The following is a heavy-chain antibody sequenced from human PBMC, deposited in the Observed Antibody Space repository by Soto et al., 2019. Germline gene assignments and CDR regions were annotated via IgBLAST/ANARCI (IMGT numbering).Heavy chain of an antibody. CDR2: IIPIFGTA. CDR1: GSTTTGDY. CDR3: GVRPDSYYFDL. V-gene: IGHV1-69*13. Sequence: VKGSCKASGSTTTGDYVHWVRQAPGQGLEWMGGIIPIFGTANYAQKFQGRVTITADESTSTAYMELSSLRSEDTAVYYCGVRPDSYYFDLWGQGTLVNLSS. D-gene: IGHD3-22*01. J-gene: IGHJ4*02.